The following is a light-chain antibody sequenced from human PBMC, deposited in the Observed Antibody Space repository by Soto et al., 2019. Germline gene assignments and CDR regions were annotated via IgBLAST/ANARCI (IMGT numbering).Light chain of an antibody. V-gene: IGKV1-5*01. CDR3: QQYDNYSPWT. CDR2: DAS. CDR1: QSISSW. Sequence: DIKMNQSPFTLSASLGARVTLTCRTSQSISSWLAWYQQKPGKAPKLLIYDASSLESGVPSRFSGRGSGTEFTLTISSLQPDDFATYYCQQYDNYSPWTFGQGTKVDI. J-gene: IGKJ1*01.